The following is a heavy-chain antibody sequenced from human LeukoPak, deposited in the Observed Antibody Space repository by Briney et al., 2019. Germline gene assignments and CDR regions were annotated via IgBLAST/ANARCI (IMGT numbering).Heavy chain of an antibody. V-gene: IGHV3-21*01. CDR2: ISSSSSYI. CDR3: GVYVPAAIRWPFDI. Sequence: PGGSLRLSCAASGFTFSSYSMNWVRQAPGKGLEWVSSISSSSSYIYYADSVKGRFTISRDNAKNSLYLQMNSLRAEDTAVYYCGVYVPAAIRWPFDIWGQGTMVTVSS. CDR1: GFTFSSYS. J-gene: IGHJ3*02. D-gene: IGHD2-2*02.